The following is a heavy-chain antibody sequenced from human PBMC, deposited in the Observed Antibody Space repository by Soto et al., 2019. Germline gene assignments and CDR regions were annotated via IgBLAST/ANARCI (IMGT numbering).Heavy chain of an antibody. V-gene: IGHV3-30-3*01. D-gene: IGHD3-22*01. CDR1: GFTFSSYA. CDR3: ARGVGYYDSSGYYYGWYFDL. J-gene: IGHJ2*01. Sequence: QVQLVESGGGVVQPGRSLRLSCAASGFTFSSYAMHWVRQAPGKGLEWVAVISYDGSNKYYADSVKGRFTISRDNSKNTLYLQMNSLGAEDTAVYYCARGVGYYDSSGYYYGWYFDLWGRGTLVTVSS. CDR2: ISYDGSNK.